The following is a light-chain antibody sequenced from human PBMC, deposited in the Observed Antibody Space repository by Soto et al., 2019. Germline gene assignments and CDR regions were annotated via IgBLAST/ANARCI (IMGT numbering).Light chain of an antibody. CDR1: QTVTSGY. Sequence: EIVLTQSPDTLSLSPGERATLSCRASQTVTSGYLAWYQQKPGQAPRLLMYGVSTRATGIPDRFSGSGSGTDFALTIIRLEPEVGAVYFCQVYGSSAKTVGQGTRVEFK. J-gene: IGKJ1*01. V-gene: IGKV3-20*01. CDR2: GVS. CDR3: QVYGSSAKT.